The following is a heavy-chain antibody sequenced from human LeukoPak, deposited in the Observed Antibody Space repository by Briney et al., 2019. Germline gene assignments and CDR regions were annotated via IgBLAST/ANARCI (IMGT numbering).Heavy chain of an antibody. J-gene: IGHJ3*02. CDR3: ARDADYGGSPDAFDI. V-gene: IGHV3-53*01. D-gene: IGHD4-23*01. Sequence: GGSLRLSCAASGFTVSSNHMSWVRQAPGKGVNWVSIIYSGGTTYYADSVKGRFTISRDNSKDTLYLQMNSLRAEDTAVYYCARDADYGGSPDAFDIWGRGTIVTVSS. CDR1: GFTVSSNH. CDR2: IYSGGTT.